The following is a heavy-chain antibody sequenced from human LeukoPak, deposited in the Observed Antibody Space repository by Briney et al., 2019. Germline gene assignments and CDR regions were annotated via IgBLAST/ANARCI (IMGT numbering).Heavy chain of an antibody. Sequence: GGSLRLSCTGSGSTFSNYAVAWVRQAPGKGLEWVSSFTSSGNTYYADSVKGRFTVSRDNSKSTLYMQMTSLRAEDTAVYYCAKGHYGDCYWGQGTLVTVSS. J-gene: IGHJ4*02. CDR1: GSTFSNYA. D-gene: IGHD4-17*01. CDR3: AKGHYGDCY. CDR2: FTSSGNT. V-gene: IGHV3-23*01.